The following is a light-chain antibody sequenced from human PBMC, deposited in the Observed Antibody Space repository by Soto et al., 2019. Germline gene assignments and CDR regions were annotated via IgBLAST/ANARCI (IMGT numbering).Light chain of an antibody. CDR2: GAS. J-gene: IGKJ1*01. CDR3: QQYGSSRT. V-gene: IGKV3-20*01. CDR1: QIISSTY. Sequence: LTQSTGTLASSPTERATLTGRARQIISSTYSTSHQQKPGQPPRLLSHGASSRTTGIPERLSGSGSGTDFTLTISRLEPEDFAVYYCQQYGSSRTFGQGTKVDIK.